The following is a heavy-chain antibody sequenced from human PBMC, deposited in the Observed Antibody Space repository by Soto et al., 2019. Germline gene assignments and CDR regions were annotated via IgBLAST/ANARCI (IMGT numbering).Heavy chain of an antibody. Sequence: LSETLSLTCTVSGGSISSYYWSWIRQPAGKGLEWIGRIYTSGSTNYNPSLKSRVTMSVDTSKNQFSLKLSSVTAADTAVYYCARAHYYDSSGPPSGMDVWGQGTTVTVSS. D-gene: IGHD3-22*01. CDR2: IYTSGST. CDR3: ARAHYYDSSGPPSGMDV. J-gene: IGHJ6*02. CDR1: GGSISSYY. V-gene: IGHV4-4*07.